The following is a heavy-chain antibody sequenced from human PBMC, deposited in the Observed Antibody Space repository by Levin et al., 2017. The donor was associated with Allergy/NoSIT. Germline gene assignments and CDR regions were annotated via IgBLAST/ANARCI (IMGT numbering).Heavy chain of an antibody. D-gene: IGHD3-16*01. V-gene: IGHV3-23*01. CDR2: IGTGGDT. J-gene: IGHJ4*02. CDR1: GFSFNNYG. CDR3: AKYGADVAHRQFDY. Sequence: LSLTCAASGFSFNNYGMTWVRQAPGKGLDWVSVIGTGGDTHYADSVKGRFTISRDNSKNTLYLQMNSLRAEDTAVYYCAKYGADVAHRQFDYWGRGTLVTVSS.